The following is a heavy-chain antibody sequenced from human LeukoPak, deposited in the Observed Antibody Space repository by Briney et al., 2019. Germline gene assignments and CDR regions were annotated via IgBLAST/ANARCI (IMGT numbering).Heavy chain of an antibody. CDR1: GFTFSSYA. Sequence: GGSLRLSCAASGFTFSSYAMHWVRQAPGKELEYVSAISSNGGSTYYANSVKGRFTISRDNSKNTLYLQMGSLRAEDMAVYYCARSLLWFGELFAWGQGTLVTVSS. V-gene: IGHV3-64*01. CDR3: ARSLLWFGELFA. J-gene: IGHJ5*02. CDR2: ISSNGGST. D-gene: IGHD3-10*01.